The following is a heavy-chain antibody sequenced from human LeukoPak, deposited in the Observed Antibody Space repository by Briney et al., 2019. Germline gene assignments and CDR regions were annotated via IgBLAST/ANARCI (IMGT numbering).Heavy chain of an antibody. V-gene: IGHV3-53*01. D-gene: IGHD3-22*01. J-gene: IGHJ4*02. CDR1: GFTFTDYA. Sequence: PGGSLRLSCVGSGFTFTDYAMSWVRQAPGKGLEWVSLIYSGGSTYYAESVKGRFTISRDDSKNTLYLQMNSLRAQDTAVYYCARGRSSGYFDYWGQGTLVTVSS. CDR3: ARGRSSGYFDY. CDR2: IYSGGST.